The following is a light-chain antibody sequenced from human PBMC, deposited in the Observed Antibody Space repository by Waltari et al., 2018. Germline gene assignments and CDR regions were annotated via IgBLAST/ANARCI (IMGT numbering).Light chain of an antibody. V-gene: IGLV4-69*01. J-gene: IGLJ3*02. CDR1: SGHSSYA. Sequence: QLVLTQSPSASATRRTSVKLTCTLSSGHSSYAIASHQQQPEQGPRYLMKLNSDGSHSKGDWIPDRFSGSSSGAERYLTISSLQSEDEADYYCQTWGTGIQVFGGGTKLTVL. CDR2: LNSDGSH. CDR3: QTWGTGIQV.